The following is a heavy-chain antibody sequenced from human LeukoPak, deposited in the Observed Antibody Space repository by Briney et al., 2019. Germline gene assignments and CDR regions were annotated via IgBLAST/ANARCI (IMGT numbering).Heavy chain of an antibody. Sequence: ASVKVSCKASGGTFSSYAISWVRQAPGQGLEWMGGIIPNSGDTNYAQKFQGRVSMTGDTSISTAYMELSRLRSDDTAVYYCARTLVVINDASDIWGQGTMVTVSS. V-gene: IGHV1-2*02. J-gene: IGHJ3*02. CDR2: IIPNSGDT. D-gene: IGHD3-22*01. CDR1: GGTFSSYA. CDR3: ARTLVVINDASDI.